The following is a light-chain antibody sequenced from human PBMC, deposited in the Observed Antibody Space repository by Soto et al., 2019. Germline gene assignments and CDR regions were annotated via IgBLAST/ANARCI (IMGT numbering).Light chain of an antibody. CDR2: DVS. CDR3: SSYTSSSTLV. Sequence: QSALTQPASVSGSPGQSITISCTGTSSDVGDYNYVSWYQQHPGKAPKVMIYDVSNRPSGVSNRFSGSKSGNTASLTISGPQAEDEADYYCSSYTSSSTLVFGTGTKVTAL. CDR1: SSDVGDYNY. J-gene: IGLJ1*01. V-gene: IGLV2-14*01.